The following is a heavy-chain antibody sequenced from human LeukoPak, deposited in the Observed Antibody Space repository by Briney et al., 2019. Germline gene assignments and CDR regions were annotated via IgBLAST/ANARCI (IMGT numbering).Heavy chain of an antibody. J-gene: IGHJ4*02. Sequence: QPGVSLRLSCAASGFTFSSYSMSWISQAPGKGLEWVSHISSSGSTIYYADSVKGRFTISRDNAKNSLYLQMNSLRVDDTAVYYCARDGRRGDWGDYWGQGTLVTVSS. CDR3: ARDGRRGDWGDY. CDR1: GFTFSSYS. V-gene: IGHV3-48*04. CDR2: ISSSGSTI. D-gene: IGHD2-21*01.